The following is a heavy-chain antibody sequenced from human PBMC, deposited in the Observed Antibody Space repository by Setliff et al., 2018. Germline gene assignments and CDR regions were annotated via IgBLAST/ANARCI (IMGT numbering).Heavy chain of an antibody. J-gene: IGHJ5*02. D-gene: IGHD2-2*01. Sequence: ASVKVSCKASGYTFTNHYMHWVRQAPGQGLEWMGWISPYKSDTNYAQKFQGRVSMTTDTSTSTAYMELRNLRSDDTALYYCARAPLMVVVPPDAHRFDPWGQGTLVTVSS. CDR1: GYTFTNHY. V-gene: IGHV1-18*04. CDR3: ARAPLMVVVPPDAHRFDP. CDR2: ISPYKSDT.